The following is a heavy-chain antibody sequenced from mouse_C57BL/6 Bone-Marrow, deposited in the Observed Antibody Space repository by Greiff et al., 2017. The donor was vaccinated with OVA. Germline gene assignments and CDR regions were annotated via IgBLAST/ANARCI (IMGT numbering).Heavy chain of an antibody. CDR3: ARRSGGYYGNMRAMDY. D-gene: IGHD2-1*01. Sequence: QVQLQQPGAELVMPGASVKLSCKASGYTFTSYWMHWVKQRPGQGLEWIGAIDPSDSYNTSHQKFKGKSTLTVDKSSSTAYMQLSRLPSEDSAVYYGARRSGGYYGNMRAMDYWGQGTSVTVSS. V-gene: IGHV1-69*01. CDR1: GYTFTSYW. J-gene: IGHJ4*01. CDR2: IDPSDSYN.